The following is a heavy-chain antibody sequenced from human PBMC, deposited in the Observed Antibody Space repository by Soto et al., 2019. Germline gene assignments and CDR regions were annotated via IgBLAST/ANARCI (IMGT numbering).Heavy chain of an antibody. D-gene: IGHD3-10*01. Sequence: LETLSLTCTVSGGSISSSSYYWGWIRQPPGKGLEWIGSIYYSGSTYYNPSLKSRVTISVDASKNQFSLKLSSVTAADTAVYYCARLRVVSDGNYYYGMDVWGQGTTVTV. CDR2: IYYSGST. CDR1: GGSISSSSYY. J-gene: IGHJ6*02. V-gene: IGHV4-39*01. CDR3: ARLRVVSDGNYYYGMDV.